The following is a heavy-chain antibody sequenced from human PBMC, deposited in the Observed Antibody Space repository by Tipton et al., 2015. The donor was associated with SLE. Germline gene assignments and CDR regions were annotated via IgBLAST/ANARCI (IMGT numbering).Heavy chain of an antibody. D-gene: IGHD3-9*01. CDR2: IYKTGIT. J-gene: IGHJ3*01. CDR1: GYFISSGYY. Sequence: GLVKPSETLSLTCGVSGYFISSGYYWGWIRQPPGKGLEWIGRIYKTGITNYNPSLKGRLSMSVDTSKAHFSLNLNSVTAADTAIYYCAREKENTGCFWLNAVDVWCRGALVTV. CDR3: AREKENTGCFWLNAVDV. V-gene: IGHV4-38-2*02.